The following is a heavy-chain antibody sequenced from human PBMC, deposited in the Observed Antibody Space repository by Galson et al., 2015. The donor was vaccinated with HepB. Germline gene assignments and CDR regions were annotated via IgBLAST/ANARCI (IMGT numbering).Heavy chain of an antibody. V-gene: IGHV7-4-1*02. CDR2: INTNTGNP. J-gene: IGHJ4*02. CDR3: ARDSLLQYYYDSSAPRGGDY. Sequence: SVKVSCKASGYTFTRYAMNWVRQAPGQGLEWMGWINTNTGNPTYAQGFTGRFVFSLDTSVSTAYLQISSLKAEDTAVYYCARDSLLQYYYDSSAPRGGDYWGQGTLVTVSS. D-gene: IGHD3-22*01. CDR1: GYTFTRYA.